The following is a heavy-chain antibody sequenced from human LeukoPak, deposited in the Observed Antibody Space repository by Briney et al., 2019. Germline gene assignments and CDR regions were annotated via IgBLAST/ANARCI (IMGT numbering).Heavy chain of an antibody. J-gene: IGHJ4*02. CDR1: GYSFTIYW. CDR2: IYPGDSDT. CDR3: ARSTNALGGYLNPAFDY. D-gene: IGHD3-16*02. Sequence: GESLKISCKGSGYSFTIYWIGWVRQMPGKGLEWMGIIYPGDSDTRYSPSFQGQVTISANKSISTAYLQWSSLKASDTAMYYCARSTNALGGYLNPAFDYWGQGTLVTVSS. V-gene: IGHV5-51*01.